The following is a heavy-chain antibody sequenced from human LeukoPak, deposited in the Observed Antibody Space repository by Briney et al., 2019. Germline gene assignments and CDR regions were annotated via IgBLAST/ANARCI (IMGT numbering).Heavy chain of an antibody. CDR3: AADVIVGATKDFDY. Sequence: ASVKVSCKASGNTFTDYYMHWVRQAPGQGLEWMGWINPNSGGTSYAQKFQGRVTITRDMSTSTAYMELSSLRSEDTAVYYCAADVIVGATKDFDYWGQGTLVTVSS. CDR1: GNTFTDYY. J-gene: IGHJ4*02. V-gene: IGHV1-2*02. CDR2: INPNSGGT. D-gene: IGHD1-26*01.